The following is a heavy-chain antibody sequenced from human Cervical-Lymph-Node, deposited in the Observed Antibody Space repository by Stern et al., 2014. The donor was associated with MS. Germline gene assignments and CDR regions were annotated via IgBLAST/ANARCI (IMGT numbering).Heavy chain of an antibody. CDR3: TASGGGPHDYYFEW. D-gene: IGHD2-21*02. CDR2: IIPFFGTT. V-gene: IGHV1-69*12. Sequence: QDQLVQSGDEAKKPGSSVKVFCKTLGGTFSNYGFFWVRQAPGQGLEWMGGIIPFFGTTNYAQKFQGRVTITADESTSTVYMELRSLRSDDSAIYYCTASGGGPHDYYFEWWGQGTLVTVSS. J-gene: IGHJ4*02. CDR1: GGTFSNYG.